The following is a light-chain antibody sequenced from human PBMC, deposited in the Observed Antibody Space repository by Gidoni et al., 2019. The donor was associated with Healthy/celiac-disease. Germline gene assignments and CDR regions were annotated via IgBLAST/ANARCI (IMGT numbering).Light chain of an antibody. CDR1: QCVSSY. CDR3: QQRSNWPPLT. J-gene: IGKJ4*02. Sequence: ETVLTQSPATLSLSPGERATLSCRASQCVSSYLAWYQQKPGQAPRLLIYDASNRATGIPARFSGSGSGTDFTLTISSLEPEDFAVYYCQQRSNWPPLTFGGGTKVEIK. V-gene: IGKV3-11*01. CDR2: DAS.